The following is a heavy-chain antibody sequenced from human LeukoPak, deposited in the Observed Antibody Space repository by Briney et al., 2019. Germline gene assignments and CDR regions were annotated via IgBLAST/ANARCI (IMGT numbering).Heavy chain of an antibody. CDR3: STTYYYDSSEGY. J-gene: IGHJ4*02. Sequence: GGSLRLSCTAAGFTFSSYWMTWVRQTPGKGLEWVGRIKSKTDGGTTDYAAPVKGRFTISRDDSKNTLYLQMNSLKTEDTAVYYCSTTYYYDSSEGYWGQGTLVTVSS. V-gene: IGHV3-15*01. CDR2: IKSKTDGGTT. CDR1: GFTFSSYW. D-gene: IGHD3-22*01.